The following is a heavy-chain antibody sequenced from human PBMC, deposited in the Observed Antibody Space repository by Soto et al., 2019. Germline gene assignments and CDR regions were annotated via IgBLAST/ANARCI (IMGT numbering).Heavy chain of an antibody. D-gene: IGHD6-13*01. J-gene: IGHJ6*02. CDR3: ARGLTPNSSSWYYYYYVMDV. Sequence: SETLSLTCTVSGGSIGGSNYFWGWIRQSPGTGLEWLGTIYSSGTTYYSPSLKSRITMSLDTSKNQFSLNLGSVTAADTAVYYCARGLTPNSSSWYYYYYVMDVWGQGTTVTVSS. CDR1: GGSIGGSNYF. CDR2: IYSSGTT. V-gene: IGHV4-39*01.